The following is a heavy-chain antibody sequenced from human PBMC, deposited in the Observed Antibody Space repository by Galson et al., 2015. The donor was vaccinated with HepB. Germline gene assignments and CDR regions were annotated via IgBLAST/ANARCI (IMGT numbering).Heavy chain of an antibody. V-gene: IGHV1-3*01. J-gene: IGHJ3*02. CDR1: GYTFTSYA. CDR3: ARDRDYYGSGSWRAFDI. Sequence: SVKVSCKASGYTFTSYAMHWVRQAPGQRLEWMGWINAGNGNTKYSQKFQGRVTITRDTFASTAYMELSSLRSEDTAVYYCARDRDYYGSGSWRAFDIWGQGTMVTVSS. D-gene: IGHD3-10*01. CDR2: INAGNGNT.